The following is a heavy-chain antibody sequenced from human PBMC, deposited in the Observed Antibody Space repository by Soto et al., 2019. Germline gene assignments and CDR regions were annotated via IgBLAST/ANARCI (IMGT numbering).Heavy chain of an antibody. V-gene: IGHV1-69*01. CDR3: AMIDYSSGSDY. CDR1: GGTFSSYP. CDR2: NIPIFGTT. Sequence: QVQLVQSGAEVKKPGSSVKVSCKASGGTFSSYPLSWVRQAPGQGLEWMGGNIPIFGTTKYAQKFQGRVTIIADESTTTAYMELSSLRSEDTAVYYCAMIDYSSGSDYWGQGTLVTVSS. D-gene: IGHD6-19*01. J-gene: IGHJ4*02.